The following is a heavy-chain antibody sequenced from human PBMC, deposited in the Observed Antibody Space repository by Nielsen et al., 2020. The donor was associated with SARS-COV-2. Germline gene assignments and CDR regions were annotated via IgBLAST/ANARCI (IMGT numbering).Heavy chain of an antibody. Sequence: LSLTCVASGFSFSSYGMHWVRQAPGQGLEWVAVIWYDGSNKYYADSVKGRFTISRDNSKNTLYLQMNSLRAEDTAVYYCAIGVDTAMNYWGQGTLVTVSS. V-gene: IGHV3-33*01. CDR3: AIGVDTAMNY. CDR1: GFSFSSYG. J-gene: IGHJ4*02. CDR2: IWYDGSNK. D-gene: IGHD5-18*01.